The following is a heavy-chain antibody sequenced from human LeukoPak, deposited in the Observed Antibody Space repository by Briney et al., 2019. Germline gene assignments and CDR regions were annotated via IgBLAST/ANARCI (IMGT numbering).Heavy chain of an antibody. CDR1: GFTFSSYG. CDR3: AKDRGDY. V-gene: IGHV3-30*18. CDR2: ISYDGSNK. J-gene: IGHJ4*02. Sequence: GGSLRLSCAASGFTFSSYGIHWVRQAPGKGLEWVAVISYDGSNKYYADSVKGRFTISRDNSKNTLYLQMNSLRAEDTAVYYCAKDRGDYWGQGTLVTVSS. D-gene: IGHD5-12*01.